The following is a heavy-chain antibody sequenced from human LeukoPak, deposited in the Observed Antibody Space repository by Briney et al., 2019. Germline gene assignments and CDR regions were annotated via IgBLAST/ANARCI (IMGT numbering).Heavy chain of an antibody. Sequence: PGGSLRLSCAASGFTFSNYAMHWVRQAPGKGLEWVAVVSFDGSSKYYADSVKGRFAMSRDNSKNSVFLQLNSLRAEDTAVYYCARGARSVSSGHFDYWGQGTLVTVSS. V-gene: IGHV3-30*09. CDR3: ARGARSVSSGHFDY. CDR2: VSFDGSSK. CDR1: GFTFSNYA. J-gene: IGHJ4*02. D-gene: IGHD6-19*01.